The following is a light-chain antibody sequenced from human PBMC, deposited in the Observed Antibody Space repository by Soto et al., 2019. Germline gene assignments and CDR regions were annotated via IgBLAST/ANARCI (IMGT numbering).Light chain of an antibody. V-gene: IGKV1-27*01. CDR2: AAS. CDR3: QQYNNWLSWT. CDR1: QGISNY. J-gene: IGKJ1*01. Sequence: DIQMTQSPSSLSASVGDRVTITCRASQGISNYLAWYQQKPGKVPKLLIYAASTRATGIPARFSGSGSGTEITLTISSLQSEDFAVYYCQQYNNWLSWTFGQGTKVEIK.